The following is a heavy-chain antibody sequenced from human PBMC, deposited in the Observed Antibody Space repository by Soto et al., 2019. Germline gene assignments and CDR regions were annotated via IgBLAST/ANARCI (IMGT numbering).Heavy chain of an antibody. CDR2: IYYSGST. V-gene: IGHV4-30-4*01. Sequence: QVQLQESGPGLVKPSQTLSLTCTVSGGSISSDDHYWSWIRQPPGKVLEWIGYIYYSGSTNYNPSLKRRVTISMDTSKNQFFLTVNSVTDADTAVYYCARDRSNSPDFFDFWGHGTLVTVSS. D-gene: IGHD6-13*01. CDR3: ARDRSNSPDFFDF. J-gene: IGHJ4*01. CDR1: GGSISSDDHY.